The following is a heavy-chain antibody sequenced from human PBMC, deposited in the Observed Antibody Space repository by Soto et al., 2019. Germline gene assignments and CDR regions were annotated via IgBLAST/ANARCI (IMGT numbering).Heavy chain of an antibody. CDR1: GYSFTTYG. V-gene: IGHV1-18*01. CDR2: IDTYTGNT. CDR3: TRDPGIAAPGRGLGDY. J-gene: IGHJ4*02. D-gene: IGHD6-13*01. Sequence: QIQLVQSGAEVKKPGASVKVSCKASGYSFTTYGFSWVRQAPGQELEWMGWIDTYTGNTNYAQKLQDRVTMTTDTYTIXAYMELRSLRSDDTALYYCTRDPGIAAPGRGLGDYWGQGTLVTVSS.